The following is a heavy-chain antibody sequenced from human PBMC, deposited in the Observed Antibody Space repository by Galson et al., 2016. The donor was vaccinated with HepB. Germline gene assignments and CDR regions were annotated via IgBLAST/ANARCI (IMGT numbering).Heavy chain of an antibody. V-gene: IGHV4-59*01. D-gene: IGHD3-10*01. CDR3: ARLLSKWDGVFDI. Sequence: SETLSLTCTVSGGSISGYYWSWIRQPPGKGLEWIGYIYDTGSTNYNPSLKSRVTMSVDTSKNQFSLNLSSVTAADTAVCYCARLLSKWDGVFDIWGQGTMVTVSS. J-gene: IGHJ3*02. CDR1: GGSISGYY. CDR2: IYDTGST.